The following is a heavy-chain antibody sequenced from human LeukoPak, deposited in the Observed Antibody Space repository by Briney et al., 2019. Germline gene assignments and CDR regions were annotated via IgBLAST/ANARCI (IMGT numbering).Heavy chain of an antibody. J-gene: IGHJ4*02. D-gene: IGHD5-12*01. CDR1: GGSISSYY. CDR2: IYYSGST. CDR3: ARGEGEWLRSILIAY. Sequence: PSETLSLTCTVSGGSISSYYWSWIRQPPGKGLEWIGYIYYSGSTNYNPSLKSRVTKSVDTSKNQFSLKLSSVTAADTAVYYCARGEGEWLRSILIAYWGQGTLVTVSS. V-gene: IGHV4-59*08.